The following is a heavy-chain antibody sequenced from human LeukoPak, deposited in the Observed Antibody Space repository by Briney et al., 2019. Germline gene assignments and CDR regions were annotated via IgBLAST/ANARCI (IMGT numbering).Heavy chain of an antibody. D-gene: IGHD2-8*02. CDR3: AIVHRLVPGPFHI. CDR2: IYYSGST. J-gene: IGHJ3*02. V-gene: IGHV4-59*01. CDR1: GGSISSYY. Sequence: SETLSLTCTVSGGSISSYYWSWIRQPPGKGLEWIGNIYYSGSTNYNPSLKSRVPISVDTSKNQFSLNLRSVTAADTAVFYCAIVHRLVPGPFHIWGQGTTVIVSS.